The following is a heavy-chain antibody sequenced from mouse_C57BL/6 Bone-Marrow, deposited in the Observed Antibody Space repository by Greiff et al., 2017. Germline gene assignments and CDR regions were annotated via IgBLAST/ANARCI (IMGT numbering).Heavy chain of an antibody. V-gene: IGHV8-8*01. D-gene: IGHD1-1*01. J-gene: IGHJ4*01. CDR2: IWWDDDK. Sequence: QVTLKVSGPGILQPSQTLSLTCSFSGFSLSTFGTGVGWIRQPSGKGLERLAHIWWDDDKYYNPALKSRLTLSKDTSKNQVFLKVSNADSADTTTYNSARMDITSVVGASLDYRGQGTSVAGSS. CDR1: GFSLSTFGTG. CDR3: ARMDITSVVGASLDY.